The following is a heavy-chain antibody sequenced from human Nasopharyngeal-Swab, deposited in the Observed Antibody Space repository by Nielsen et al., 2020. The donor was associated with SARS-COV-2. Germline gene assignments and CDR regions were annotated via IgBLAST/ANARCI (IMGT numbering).Heavy chain of an antibody. Sequence: GGSLRPSCAAPGFTFRSYTMNWVRQPPGKGLNWFSSISPTSDYIYYAESVKGRFTISRDNAKNSLFLQMNSLRAEETAIYYCVRGSYGHYDSWGQGALITVSS. CDR2: ISPTSDYI. CDR1: GFTFRSYT. V-gene: IGHV3-21*06. J-gene: IGHJ5*01. D-gene: IGHD4-17*01. CDR3: VRGSYGHYDS.